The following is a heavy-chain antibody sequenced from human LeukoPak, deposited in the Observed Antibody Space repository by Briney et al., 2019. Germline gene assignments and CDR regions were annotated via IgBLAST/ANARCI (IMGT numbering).Heavy chain of an antibody. V-gene: IGHV3-48*03. J-gene: IGHJ6*02. CDR1: GFMFSRYW. CDR2: ISGSGSTI. CDR3: ARDGGFGDHRDYYYYGMDV. D-gene: IGHD3-10*01. Sequence: GGSLRLSCAASGFMFSRYWMNWVRQAPGKGLEWVSYISGSGSTIYYADSVKGRFTISRDNAKNSLYLQMNSLRAEDTAVYYCARDGGFGDHRDYYYYGMDVWGQGTTVTVSS.